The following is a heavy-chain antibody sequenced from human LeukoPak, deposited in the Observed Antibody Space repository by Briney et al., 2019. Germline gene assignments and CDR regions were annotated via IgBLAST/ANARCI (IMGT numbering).Heavy chain of an antibody. J-gene: IGHJ4*02. CDR2: TNPNSGNT. Sequence: ASVKVSCKASGYTFTSYDINWVRQATGQGLEWMGWTNPNSGNTGYAQKFQGRVTMTRNTSISTAYMELSSLRSEDTAVYYCARGPSGYEGNDYWGQGTLVTVSS. CDR3: ARGPSGYEGNDY. V-gene: IGHV1-8*01. CDR1: GYTFTSYD. D-gene: IGHD5-12*01.